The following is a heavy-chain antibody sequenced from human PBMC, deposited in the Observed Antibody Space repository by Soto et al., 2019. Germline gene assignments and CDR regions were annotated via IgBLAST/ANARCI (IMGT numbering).Heavy chain of an antibody. D-gene: IGHD5-18*01. J-gene: IGHJ3*02. Sequence: QGQLVQSGAEVKKPGSSVKVSCKASGGTFSSYAISWVRQAPGQGLEWMGGIIPIFGTANYAQKFQGRVTVTVDESTSTAYMELSSLRSEDTAVYYCARWRSMVNAFDIWGQGTMVTVSS. CDR3: ARWRSMVNAFDI. CDR1: GGTFSSYA. V-gene: IGHV1-69*01. CDR2: IIPIFGTA.